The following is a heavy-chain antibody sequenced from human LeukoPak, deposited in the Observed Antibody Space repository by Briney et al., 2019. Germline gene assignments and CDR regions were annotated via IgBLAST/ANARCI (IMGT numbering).Heavy chain of an antibody. CDR3: ARGVGATEAFDI. Sequence: SETLSLTCTVSGGSISSYYWSWIRQPPGKGLGWIGYIYYSGSTNYNPSLKSRVTISVDTSKNQFSLKLSSVTAADTAVYYCARGVGATEAFDIWGQGTMVTVSS. J-gene: IGHJ3*02. CDR2: IYYSGST. D-gene: IGHD1-26*01. CDR1: GGSISSYY. V-gene: IGHV4-59*01.